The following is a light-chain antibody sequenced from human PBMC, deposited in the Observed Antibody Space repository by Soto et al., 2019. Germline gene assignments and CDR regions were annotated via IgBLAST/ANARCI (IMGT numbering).Light chain of an antibody. CDR2: DVT. V-gene: IGLV2-14*01. Sequence: QSALTQPASVSGSPGQSITIPCTGTSSDVGGYNFVSWYQQYPGKAPKLMIYDVTNRPSGVSNRFSASKSGNTASLTISGLQADDEANYYCSSYTSSSTLVVFGGGTKLTVL. J-gene: IGLJ2*01. CDR3: SSYTSSSTLVV. CDR1: SSDVGGYNF.